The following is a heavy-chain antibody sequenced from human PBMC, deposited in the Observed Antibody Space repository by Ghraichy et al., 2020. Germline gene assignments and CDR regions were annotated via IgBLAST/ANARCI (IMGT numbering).Heavy chain of an antibody. D-gene: IGHD2-2*01. CDR1: GGSINISGYY. V-gene: IGHV4-61*03. CDR2: VYNGGNT. Sequence: SCTVSGGSINISGYYWSWIRQPPGEGLECIGYVYNGGNTKYNPSLKGRFTISVDTSKNHFSLNLTSVTAADTAMYYCARGYSSTLMNWFDPWGQGTLVTVSS. J-gene: IGHJ5*02. CDR3: ARGYSSTLMNWFDP.